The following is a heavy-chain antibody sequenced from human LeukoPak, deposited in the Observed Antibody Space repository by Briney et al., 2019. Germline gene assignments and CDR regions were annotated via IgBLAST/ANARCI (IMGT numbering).Heavy chain of an antibody. CDR2: ISGSGGST. Sequence: GGSLRLSCAASGFTFSSYGMSWVRQAPGKGLEWVSAISGSGGSTYYADSVKGRFTISRDNSKNTLYLQMNSLRAEDTAVYYCAKDGSQQLVPRGKFDPWGQGTLVTVSS. V-gene: IGHV3-23*01. D-gene: IGHD6-13*01. CDR1: GFTFSSYG. CDR3: AKDGSQQLVPRGKFDP. J-gene: IGHJ5*02.